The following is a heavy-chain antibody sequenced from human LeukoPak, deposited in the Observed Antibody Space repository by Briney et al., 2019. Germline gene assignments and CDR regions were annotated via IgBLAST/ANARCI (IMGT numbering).Heavy chain of an antibody. CDR2: ISSSGSTI. V-gene: IGHV3-48*03. Sequence: GGSLRLSCAASGFTFSSYEMNWVRQAPGKGLEGVSYISSSGSTIYYADSVKGRFTISRDNAKNSLYLQMNSLRAEDTAVYYCARRGAYYYYGMGVWGQGTTVTVSS. CDR1: GFTFSSYE. CDR3: ARRGAYYYYGMGV. D-gene: IGHD3-10*01. J-gene: IGHJ6*02.